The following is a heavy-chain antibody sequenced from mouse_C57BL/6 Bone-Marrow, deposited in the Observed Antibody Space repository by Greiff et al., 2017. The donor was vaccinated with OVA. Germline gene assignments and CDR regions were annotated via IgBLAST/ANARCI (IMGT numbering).Heavy chain of an antibody. CDR2: INPYNGGT. D-gene: IGHD2-5*01. CDR3: ARWWSNYGDYFDY. Sequence: VQLQQSGPVLVKPGASVKMSCKASGYTFTDSYMNWVKQSHGKSLEWIGVINPYNGGTSYNQKFKGKATLTVDKSSSTAYMELNSLTSEDSAVYYCARWWSNYGDYFDYWGQGTTLTVSS. CDR1: GYTFTDSY. V-gene: IGHV1-19*01. J-gene: IGHJ2*01.